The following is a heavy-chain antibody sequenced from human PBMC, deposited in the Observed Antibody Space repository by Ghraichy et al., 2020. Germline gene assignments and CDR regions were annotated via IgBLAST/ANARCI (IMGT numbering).Heavy chain of an antibody. CDR3: AKNGYCSGGRCLNWFDP. V-gene: IGHV4-34*01. D-gene: IGHD2-15*01. Sequence: SQTLSLTCAVYDESFRGYYWSWLRQPPGEGLEWIGEIDHSGTTNYNPSLRSRVTMSVDTSKKQFSLRLSSVTAADTAVYYCAKNGYCSGGRCLNWFDPWGQGTLVTVSS. CDR1: DESFRGYY. J-gene: IGHJ5*02. CDR2: IDHSGTT.